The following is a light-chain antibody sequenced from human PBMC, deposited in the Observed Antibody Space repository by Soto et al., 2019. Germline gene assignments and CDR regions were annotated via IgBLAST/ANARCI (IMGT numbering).Light chain of an antibody. J-gene: IGKJ1*01. CDR2: AAS. CDR3: QKYNSASKT. Sequence: DIQMTQSPSSLSASVGDRVTITCRASQDISNYLAWYQQKPGKVPKLLIYAASTLQSGVPSRFRGSGSGTDFTITISRLQPEDVASYYCQKYNSASKTFGQGSKVKIK. CDR1: QDISNY. V-gene: IGKV1-27*01.